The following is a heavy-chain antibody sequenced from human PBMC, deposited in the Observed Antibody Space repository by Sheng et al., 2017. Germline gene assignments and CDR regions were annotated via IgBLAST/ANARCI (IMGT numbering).Heavy chain of an antibody. CDR1: GFSVSRNY. J-gene: IGHJ6*03. V-gene: IGHV3-66*01. CDR2: IYTGGGT. D-gene: IGHD5-12*01. CDR3: AKSGIIRYYNYYMDV. Sequence: VQLVESGGGLVQPGGSLRLSCAASGFSVSRNYITWVRRAPGNVIEWVSLIYTGGGTTYADSVRGRFSIYRDNSKKTLYLQMNSLRVEDTAVYYCAKSGIIRYYNYYMDVWGQGDHGHRLL.